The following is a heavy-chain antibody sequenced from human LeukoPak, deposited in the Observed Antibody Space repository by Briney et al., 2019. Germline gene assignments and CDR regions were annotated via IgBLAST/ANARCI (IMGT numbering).Heavy chain of an antibody. CDR1: GGTFSSYA. CDR2: IIPIFGTA. D-gene: IGHD2-2*01. J-gene: IGHJ6*02. CDR3: AREDCSSTSCYNGYYYYGMDV. V-gene: IGHV1-69*13. Sequence: GASVKVSCKASGGTFSSYAISWVRQAPGQGLEWMGGIIPIFGTANYAQKFQGRVTITADESTSTAYMELSSLRSEDTAVYYCAREDCSSTSCYNGYYYYGMDVWGQGTTVIVSS.